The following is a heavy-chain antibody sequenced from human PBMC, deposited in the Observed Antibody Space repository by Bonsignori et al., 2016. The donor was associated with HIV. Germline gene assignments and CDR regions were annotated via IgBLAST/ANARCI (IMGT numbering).Heavy chain of an antibody. Sequence: EVQLLESGGDLVQPGGSLRLSCEASRFTFSSYAMAWVRQAPGKGLEWVSAISGSGDNTYYADSVKGRFTISRDNSKNTLYLQMNSLRAEDTAVYYCAKDLRGSGYYMDVWGQGTTVTVSS. D-gene: IGHD1-1*01. CDR3: AKDLRGSGYYMDV. CDR2: ISGSGDNT. V-gene: IGHV3-23*01. CDR1: RFTFSSYA. J-gene: IGHJ6*03.